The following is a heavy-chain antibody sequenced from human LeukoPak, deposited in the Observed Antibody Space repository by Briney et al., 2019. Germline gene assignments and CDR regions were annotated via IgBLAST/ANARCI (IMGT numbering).Heavy chain of an antibody. J-gene: IGHJ5*02. V-gene: IGHV4-34*01. CDR3: ARERFLDNWFDP. Sequence: SETLSLTCAVYGGXFSGYYCSWIRQPPGKGLEWIGEINHSGSTNYNPSLKSRVTISVDTSKNQFSLKLSSVTAADTAVYYYARERFLDNWFDPWGQGTLVTVSS. D-gene: IGHD3-3*01. CDR2: INHSGST. CDR1: GGXFSGYY.